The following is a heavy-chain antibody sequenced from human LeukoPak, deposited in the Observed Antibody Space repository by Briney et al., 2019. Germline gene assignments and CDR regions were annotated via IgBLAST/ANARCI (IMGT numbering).Heavy chain of an antibody. Sequence: ASETLSLTCTVSGGSISSYYWSWIRQPPGKGLEWIGYIYYSGSTNYNPSLKSRVTISVDTSKNQFSLKLSSVTAADTAVYYCAREGSSSGSTDYWGQGTLVTVSS. CDR3: AREGSSSGSTDY. J-gene: IGHJ4*02. V-gene: IGHV4-59*01. CDR1: GGSISSYY. CDR2: IYYSGST. D-gene: IGHD6-6*01.